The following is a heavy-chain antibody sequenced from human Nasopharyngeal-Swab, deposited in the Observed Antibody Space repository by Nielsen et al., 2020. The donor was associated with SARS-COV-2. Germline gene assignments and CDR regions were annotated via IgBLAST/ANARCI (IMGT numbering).Heavy chain of an antibody. CDR1: GASISSYY. J-gene: IGHJ3*02. Sequence: SETLSLTFTVSGASISSYYWSWIRQPPGKGLEWIVFIYYSGSTNYNPSLRSRVTISVDTSKNQFSLKLSSVTAADTAMYYCARGGNLVGATPHDAFDIWGQGTMVTVSS. CDR2: IYYSGST. CDR3: ARGGNLVGATPHDAFDI. V-gene: IGHV4-59*01. D-gene: IGHD1-26*01.